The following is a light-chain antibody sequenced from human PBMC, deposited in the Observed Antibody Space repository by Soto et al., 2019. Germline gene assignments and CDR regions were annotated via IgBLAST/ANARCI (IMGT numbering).Light chain of an antibody. Sequence: IVLTQSPGTLSLSPGERATLSCRASESVSDNYLAWYQQRSGQAPRLVIYGASSRASAVPDRFSGSGSGADFTLTISRLEPEDFAVYYCQQYGSSPLTFGGGTKVDNK. CDR3: QQYGSSPLT. CDR2: GAS. V-gene: IGKV3-20*01. CDR1: ESVSDNY. J-gene: IGKJ4*01.